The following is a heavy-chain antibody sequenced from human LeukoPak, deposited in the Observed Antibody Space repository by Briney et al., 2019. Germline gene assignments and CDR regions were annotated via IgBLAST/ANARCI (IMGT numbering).Heavy chain of an antibody. D-gene: IGHD2-15*01. V-gene: IGHV4-30-2*01. CDR2: IYHSGST. CDR1: GGSISSGGYS. Sequence: SETLSLTCAVSGGSISSGGYSWSWIRQPPGKGLEWIGYIYHSGSTYYNPSLKSRVTISVDTSKNQFSLKLSSVTAADTAVYYCARAEVVAALFDYWGQGTLVTVSS. CDR3: ARAEVVAALFDY. J-gene: IGHJ4*02.